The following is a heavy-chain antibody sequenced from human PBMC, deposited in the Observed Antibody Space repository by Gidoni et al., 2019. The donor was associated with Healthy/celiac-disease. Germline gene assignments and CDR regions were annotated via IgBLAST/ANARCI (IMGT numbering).Heavy chain of an antibody. D-gene: IGHD3-3*01. Sequence: QVQLVQSGAEVKKPGASVKVSCKASGYTFTSYDINWVRPATGQGLEWMGWMNPNRGNTGYAQKFQGRVTMTRNTPISTAYMELSSLRSEDTAVYYCARAFRFLEWFPEHEGIDYWGQGTLVTVSS. V-gene: IGHV1-8*01. CDR3: ARAFRFLEWFPEHEGIDY. CDR2: MNPNRGNT. J-gene: IGHJ4*02. CDR1: GYTFTSYD.